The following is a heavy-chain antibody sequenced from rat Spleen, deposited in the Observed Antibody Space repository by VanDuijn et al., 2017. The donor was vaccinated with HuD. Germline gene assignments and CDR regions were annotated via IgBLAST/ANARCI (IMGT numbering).Heavy chain of an antibody. Sequence: EVQLVESGGGLVQPGRSMKLSCAASGFNFNDYWMGWVRQAPTKGLEWVASISTGGGNTYYRDSVKGRFTISRDNAESTLSLQMDSLRSEDSATYYCARLGNSGFGNWFAYWGQGTLVTVSS. J-gene: IGHJ3*01. CDR1: GFNFNDYW. CDR3: ARLGNSGFGNWFAY. CDR2: ISTGGGNT. V-gene: IGHV5-25*01. D-gene: IGHD4-4*01.